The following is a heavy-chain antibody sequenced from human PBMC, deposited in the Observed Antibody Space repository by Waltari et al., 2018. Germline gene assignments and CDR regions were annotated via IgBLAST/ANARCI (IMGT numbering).Heavy chain of an antibody. V-gene: IGHV3-33*01. CDR2: SYSDGSAK. CDR1: GFTFSSNA. CDR3: AREEWLPRPVLTSHPKKSFDY. Sequence: QVLLVESGGGVVQPGRSLRLSCAASGFTFSSNAMHWVRQAPGKGLAGVAISYSDGSAKYDADTGKGRFTISRDNSKNTLYLQMNSLRADDTAVYYCAREEWLPRPVLTSHPKKSFDYWGQGTLVTVSS. D-gene: IGHD3-3*01. J-gene: IGHJ4*02.